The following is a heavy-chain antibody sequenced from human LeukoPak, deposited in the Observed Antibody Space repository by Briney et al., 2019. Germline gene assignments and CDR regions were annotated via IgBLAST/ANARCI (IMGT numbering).Heavy chain of an antibody. CDR2: LDPDDGET. D-gene: IGHD1-26*01. CDR1: GYTLRELS. J-gene: IGHJ5*02. Sequence: ASVKVSCKVSGYTLRELSMRWVRQAPGKGLEYMGGLDPDDGETIYAQKFQGRLSMTEDTSAATAYMELSSLRSEDTAVYFCAAERELISWGQGTLVTVSS. V-gene: IGHV1-24*01. CDR3: AAERELIS.